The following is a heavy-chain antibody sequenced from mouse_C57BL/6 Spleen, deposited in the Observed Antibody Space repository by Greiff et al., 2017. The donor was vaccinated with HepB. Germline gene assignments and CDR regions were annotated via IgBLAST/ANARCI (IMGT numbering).Heavy chain of an antibody. D-gene: IGHD3-3*01. Sequence: VMLVESGPELVKPGASVKISCKASGYAFSSSWMNWVKQRPGKGLEWIGRIYPGDGDTNYNGKFKGKATLTADKSSSTAYMQLSSLTSEDSAVYFCARGQGGHAMDYWGQGTSVTVSS. V-gene: IGHV1-82*01. J-gene: IGHJ4*01. CDR3: ARGQGGHAMDY. CDR1: GYAFSSSW. CDR2: IYPGDGDT.